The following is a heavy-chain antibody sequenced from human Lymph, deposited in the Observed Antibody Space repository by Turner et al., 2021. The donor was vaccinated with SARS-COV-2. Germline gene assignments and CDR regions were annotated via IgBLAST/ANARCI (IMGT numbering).Heavy chain of an antibody. CDR1: GGSISSSNYY. J-gene: IGHJ6*02. Sequence: QLQLQESGPGLVKPSETLSLTCTVSGGSISSSNYYWGWIRQPPGKGLEWIGTIYYSGSTYYNPSLKSRITISVVTSKNQFSLKLSSVTAADTAVYYCARQRLTRYGMDVWGQGTTVTVSS. CDR3: ARQRLTRYGMDV. CDR2: IYYSGST. D-gene: IGHD2-21*02. V-gene: IGHV4-39*01.